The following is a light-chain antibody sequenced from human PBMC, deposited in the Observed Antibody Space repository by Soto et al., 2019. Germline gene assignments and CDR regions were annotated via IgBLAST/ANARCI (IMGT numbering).Light chain of an antibody. CDR3: AAWDDSLNGLV. V-gene: IGLV1-44*01. Sequence: QPVLTQPPSASGTPGQRVTISCSGSSSNIGSNTVNWYRQLPGTAPKLLIYNNNQRPSGVPDRFSGSKSGTSASLAISGLQSEDEADYYCAAWDDSLNGLVFGTGTKLTVL. CDR2: NNN. CDR1: SSNIGSNT. J-gene: IGLJ1*01.